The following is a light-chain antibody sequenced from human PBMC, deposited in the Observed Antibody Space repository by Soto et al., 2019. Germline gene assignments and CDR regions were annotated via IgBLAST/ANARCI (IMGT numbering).Light chain of an antibody. CDR2: SAS. V-gene: IGKV1-12*01. CDR3: QQAKSFPIT. J-gene: IGKJ5*01. CDR1: QDINNC. Sequence: DIQMTQSPSSLSASVGDRVTITCQASQDINNCLNWYQQSPGEAPKLLIYSASTLVRGVPSRFSGSGSGTEFTLTISGLQPEDSLTYYCQQAKSFPITFGQGTRLEI.